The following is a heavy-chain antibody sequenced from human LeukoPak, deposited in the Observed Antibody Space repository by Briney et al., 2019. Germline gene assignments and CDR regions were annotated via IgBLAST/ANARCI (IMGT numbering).Heavy chain of an antibody. V-gene: IGHV4-30-2*01. D-gene: IGHD6-6*01. CDR2: IYHSGST. CDR1: GGSISSGGYS. Sequence: SQTLSLTCAASGGSISSGGYSWSWIRQPPGKGLEWIGYIYHSGSTYNNPSLKSRVTISVDRSKNQFSLKLSSVTAADTAVYYCARDRVAARWFDPWGQGTLVTVSS. J-gene: IGHJ5*02. CDR3: ARDRVAARWFDP.